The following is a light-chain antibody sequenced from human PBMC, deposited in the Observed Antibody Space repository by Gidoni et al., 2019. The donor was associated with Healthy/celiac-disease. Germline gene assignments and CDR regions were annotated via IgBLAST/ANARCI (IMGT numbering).Light chain of an antibody. CDR2: DAS. Sequence: IVLTQSPATLSLSPGERATLPCRSSQSVSSYLAWYQQKPGQAPRLLIYDASNRATGIPARFSGSGSGTDFTLTISSLEPEDCAVYYCQQRSNWPPYTFGQETKLEIK. J-gene: IGKJ2*01. CDR3: QQRSNWPPYT. V-gene: IGKV3-11*01. CDR1: QSVSSY.